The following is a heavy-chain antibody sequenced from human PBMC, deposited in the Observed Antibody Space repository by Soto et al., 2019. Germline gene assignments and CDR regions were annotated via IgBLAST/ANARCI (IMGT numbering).Heavy chain of an antibody. J-gene: IGHJ3*02. CDR2: IIPILGIA. CDR1: GGTFSSYT. V-gene: IGHV1-69*02. D-gene: IGHD6-13*01. Sequence: ASVKVSCKASGGTFSSYTISWVRQAPGQGLGWMGRIIPILGIANYAQKFQGRVTITADKSTSTAYMELSSLRSEDTAVYYCASTTGPWYGAFDIWGQGTMVTVSS. CDR3: ASTTGPWYGAFDI.